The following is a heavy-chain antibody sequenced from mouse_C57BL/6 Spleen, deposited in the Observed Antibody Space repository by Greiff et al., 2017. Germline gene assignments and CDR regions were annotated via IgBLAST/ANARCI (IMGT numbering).Heavy chain of an antibody. CDR3: ARSDGYYGDYYAMDY. J-gene: IGHJ4*01. V-gene: IGHV1-61*01. D-gene: IGHD2-3*01. CDR2: IYPSDSET. CDR1: GYTFTSYW. Sequence: QVQLQQPGAELVRPGSSVKLSCKASGYTFTSYWMDWVKQRPGQGLEWIGNIYPSDSETHYNQKFKDKATLTVDKSSSTAYMQLSSLTSEDSAVYYCARSDGYYGDYYAMDYWGQGTSVTVSS.